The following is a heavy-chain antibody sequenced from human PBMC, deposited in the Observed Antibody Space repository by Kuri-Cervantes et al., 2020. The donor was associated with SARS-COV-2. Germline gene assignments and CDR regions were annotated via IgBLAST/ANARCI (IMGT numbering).Heavy chain of an antibody. J-gene: IGHJ4*02. CDR2: INPNSGGT. CDR3: ARDFPFGGDY. Sequence: GGSLRLSCKASGYTFTGYYMHWVRQAPGQGLEWMGWINPNSGGTNYAQKFQGRVTMTRDTSISTAYMELSRLRSDDTAVYYCARDFPFGGDYWGQGTLVTVSS. CDR1: GYTFTGYY. V-gene: IGHV1-2*02. D-gene: IGHD3-16*01.